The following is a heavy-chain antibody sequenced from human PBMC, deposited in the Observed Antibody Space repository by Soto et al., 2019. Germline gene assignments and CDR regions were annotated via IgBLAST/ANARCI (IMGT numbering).Heavy chain of an antibody. CDR1: GYTFTSYG. Sequence: ASVKVSCKASGYTFTSYGISWVRQAPGQGLEWMGWVNAYNGNTNYAQKFQGRVTMATDTSTSTAYMELRSLRSDDTAVYYCAREAVSGRTGFDYWGQGTLVTVSS. CDR3: AREAVSGRTGFDY. J-gene: IGHJ4*02. V-gene: IGHV1-18*01. CDR2: VNAYNGNT. D-gene: IGHD6-19*01.